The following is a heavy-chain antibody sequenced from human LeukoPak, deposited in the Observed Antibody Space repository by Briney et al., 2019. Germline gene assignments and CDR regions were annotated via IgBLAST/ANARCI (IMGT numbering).Heavy chain of an antibody. V-gene: IGHV3-7*03. CDR1: GFTFSSYW. CDR3: VKDSPPRYSGSPPAY. D-gene: IGHD1-26*01. J-gene: IGHJ4*02. CDR2: INHNGNVN. Sequence: GGSLRLSCAASGFTFSSYWMNWARQAPGKGLEWVASINHNGNVNYYVDSVKGRFTISGDNAKNSLYLQMNSLRADDMAVYYCVKDSPPRYSGSPPAYWGQGTLVTVSS.